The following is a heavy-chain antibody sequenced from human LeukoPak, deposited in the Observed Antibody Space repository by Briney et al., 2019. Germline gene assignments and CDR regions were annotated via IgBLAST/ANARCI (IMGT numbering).Heavy chain of an antibody. CDR1: GGSVSSGSYY. Sequence: PSETLSLTCTVSGGSVSSGSYYWSWIRQPPGKGLEWIGYIYYSGSTNYNPSLKSRVTISVDTSKNQFSLKLSSVTAADTAVYYCARDLGYSNYHYGMDVWGQGTTVTVSS. CDR2: IYYSGST. J-gene: IGHJ6*02. CDR3: ARDLGYSNYHYGMDV. D-gene: IGHD4-11*01. V-gene: IGHV4-61*01.